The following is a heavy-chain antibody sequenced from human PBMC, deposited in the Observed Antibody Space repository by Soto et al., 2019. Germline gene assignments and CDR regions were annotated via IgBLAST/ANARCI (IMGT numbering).Heavy chain of an antibody. J-gene: IGHJ6*02. D-gene: IGHD6-13*01. CDR3: ARIAYISSWYSFGMDV. CDR1: GGTFSSYA. Sequence: QVQLVQSGAEVKKPGSSVKVSCKASGGTFSSYAISWVRRAPGQGLEWMGGIIPIFGTANYAQKFQGRVTINADQSTSTAYMELSSLRSEDTAVYYCARIAYISSWYSFGMDVWGQGTTVTVCS. V-gene: IGHV1-69*01. CDR2: IIPIFGTA.